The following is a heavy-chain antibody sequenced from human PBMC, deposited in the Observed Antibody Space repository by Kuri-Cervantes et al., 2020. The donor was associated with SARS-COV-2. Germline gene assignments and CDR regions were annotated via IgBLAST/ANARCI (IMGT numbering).Heavy chain of an antibody. Sequence: GGSLRLSCAASGFTFSSYAMSWVRQAPGKGLEWVSAISGSGGSTYYADSVKGRFTISRDNSKNTLYLQMNSLRAEDTAVYYCAKVPAAIPSYYYYMDVWGKGTTVTVSS. CDR3: AKVPAAIPSYYYYMDV. J-gene: IGHJ6*03. CDR1: GFTFSSYA. D-gene: IGHD2-2*02. CDR2: ISGSGGST. V-gene: IGHV3-23*01.